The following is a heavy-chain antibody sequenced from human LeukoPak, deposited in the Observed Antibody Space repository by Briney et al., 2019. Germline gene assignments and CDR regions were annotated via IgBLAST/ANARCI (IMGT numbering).Heavy chain of an antibody. CDR2: INPNSGGT. CDR3: ARETRRLSSYGMDV. J-gene: IGHJ6*02. CDR1: GYTFTGYY. Sequence: ASVKVSFKASGYTFTGYYMHWVRQAPGQGLEWMGWINPNSGGTNYAQKFQGRVTMTRDTSISTAYMELSRLRSDDTAVYYCARETRRLSSYGMDVWGQGTTVTVSS. D-gene: IGHD2-2*01. V-gene: IGHV1-2*02.